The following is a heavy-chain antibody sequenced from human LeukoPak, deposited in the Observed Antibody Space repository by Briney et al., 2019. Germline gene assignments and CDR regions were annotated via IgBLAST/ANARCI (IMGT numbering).Heavy chain of an antibody. Sequence: SGGSLRLSCAASGFTVSSNYMSWVRQAPGKGLEWVSVIYSGGSTYYADSVKGRFTISRDNSKNTLYLQMNSLRAEDTAVYYCAKGVQLWAFDYWGQGTLVTVSS. CDR1: GFTVSSNY. V-gene: IGHV3-53*01. CDR2: IYSGGST. J-gene: IGHJ4*02. CDR3: AKGVQLWAFDY. D-gene: IGHD5-18*01.